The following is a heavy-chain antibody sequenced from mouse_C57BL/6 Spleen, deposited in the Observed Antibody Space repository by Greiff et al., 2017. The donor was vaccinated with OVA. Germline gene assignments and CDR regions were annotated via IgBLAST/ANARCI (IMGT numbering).Heavy chain of an antibody. CDR3: ARDSSGYHYFDY. V-gene: IGHV1-7*01. D-gene: IGHD3-2*02. Sequence: VHLVESGAELVKPGASVKLSCKASGYTFTSYWMHWVKQRPGQGLEWIGYINPCSGYTKYNQKFKDKATLTADKSSSTAYMQLRSLTSEDSAVYYCARDSSGYHYFDYWGQGTTLTVSS. CDR2: INPCSGYT. J-gene: IGHJ2*01. CDR1: GYTFTSYW.